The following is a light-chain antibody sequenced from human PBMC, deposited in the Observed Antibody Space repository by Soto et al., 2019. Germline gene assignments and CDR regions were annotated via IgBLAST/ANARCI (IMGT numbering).Light chain of an antibody. CDR2: DDK. CDR1: NLQTKN. CDR3: QVWDTNSGAV. Sequence: SYELTQPPSVSVASGQTAIITCGGDNLQTKNVHWYQQRPGQAPVLVIYDDKKRPSGIPERFSGSSSGNLATLTLIRVESRDEADYYCQVWDTNSGAVFGGGTKVTVL. V-gene: IGLV3-21*02. J-gene: IGLJ2*01.